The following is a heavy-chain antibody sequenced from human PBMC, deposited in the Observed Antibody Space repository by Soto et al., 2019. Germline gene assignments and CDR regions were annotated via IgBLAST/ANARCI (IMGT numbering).Heavy chain of an antibody. CDR1: SASIITQNY. CDR3: AHSPGWYFLDY. V-gene: IGHV4-4*02. J-gene: IGHJ4*02. D-gene: IGHD6-13*01. CDR2: IHHSGNT. Sequence: QVQLQESGPGLVEPSGTLSLTCAVSSASIITQNYYNWVRQSPGKGLEWIGEIHHSGNTNFSPSLKSRVTLSVDTSKNQVSLRLSSVTAADTAIYYCAHSPGWYFLDYWGQGALVTVS.